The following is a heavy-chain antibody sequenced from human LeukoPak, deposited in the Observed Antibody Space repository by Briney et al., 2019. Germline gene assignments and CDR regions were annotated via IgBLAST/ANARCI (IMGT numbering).Heavy chain of an antibody. Sequence: GGSLRLSCTASGFTFGYYAMSWVRQATGQGLEGGGFIRGRAYGGTTEYAASVKGRFTISRDDSKSIAYLQMNRLKTEDTAVYYCTRDLVGYYYDSSGYLGGAFDIWGQGTMVTVSS. CDR3: TRDLVGYYYDSSGYLGGAFDI. D-gene: IGHD3-22*01. J-gene: IGHJ3*02. CDR2: IRGRAYGGTT. CDR1: GFTFGYYA. V-gene: IGHV3-49*04.